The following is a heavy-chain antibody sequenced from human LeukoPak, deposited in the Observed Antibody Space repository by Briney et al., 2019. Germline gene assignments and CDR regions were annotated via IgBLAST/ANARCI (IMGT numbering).Heavy chain of an antibody. CDR3: AREGYDFWSGNPVNWFDP. Sequence: SETLSLTCTVSGGSISSSSYYWGWIRQPPGRGLEWIGSIYYSGSTYYNPSLKSRVTISVDTSKNQFSLKLSSVTAADTAVYYCAREGYDFWSGNPVNWFDPRGQGTLVTVSS. CDR2: IYYSGST. J-gene: IGHJ5*02. CDR1: GGSISSSSYY. V-gene: IGHV4-39*07. D-gene: IGHD3-3*01.